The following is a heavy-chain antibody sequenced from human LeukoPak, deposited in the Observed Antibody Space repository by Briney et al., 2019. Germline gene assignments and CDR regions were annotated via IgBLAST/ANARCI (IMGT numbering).Heavy chain of an antibody. CDR1: GFSFSDYW. V-gene: IGHV3-7*01. Sequence: GGSLRLSCAASGFSFSDYWMSWVRLPPGKGLEWVANINQGGSEKYYVDSVKGRFTISRDNAKNSLYLQMNSLRVDDTAVFYCARAGDVEAVDSWGQGTLVTVSS. CDR3: ARAGDVEAVDS. CDR2: INQGGSEK. J-gene: IGHJ4*02. D-gene: IGHD2-8*02.